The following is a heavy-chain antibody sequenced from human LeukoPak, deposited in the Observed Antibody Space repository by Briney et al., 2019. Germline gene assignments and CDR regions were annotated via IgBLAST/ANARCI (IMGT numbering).Heavy chain of an antibody. CDR2: IIPNSGAT. V-gene: IGHV1-2*06. CDR3: ARGISGGLDI. Sequence: ASVKVSCKPSGYVFTAYHMHWVRQAPGQGPEWMGRIIPNSGATNYAQNFQGRVTMTRDTSISTAYMELSRLSPDDTAVYYCARGISGGLDIWGQGTMVTVSS. CDR1: GYVFTAYH. D-gene: IGHD2-15*01. J-gene: IGHJ3*02.